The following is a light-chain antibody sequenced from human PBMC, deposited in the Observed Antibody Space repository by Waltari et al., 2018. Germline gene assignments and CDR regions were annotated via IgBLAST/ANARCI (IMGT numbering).Light chain of an antibody. Sequence: EIVLTQSTATLSLSPGERATLSCRAGQSVSSYLAWYQQKPGQAPRLLIYDISDRATGIPARFSGSGSGTDFTLTISSLEPEDFAVYYCQQRNTWPWTFGQGTKVEIK. V-gene: IGKV3-11*01. CDR2: DIS. CDR3: QQRNTWPWT. CDR1: QSVSSY. J-gene: IGKJ1*01.